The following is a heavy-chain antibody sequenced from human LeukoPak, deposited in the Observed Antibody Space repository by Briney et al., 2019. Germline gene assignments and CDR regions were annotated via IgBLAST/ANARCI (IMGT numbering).Heavy chain of an antibody. CDR3: ARATTVTAFDY. CDR1: GASISHYF. V-gene: IGHV4-59*01. D-gene: IGHD4-17*01. CDR2: IYYSGST. J-gene: IGHJ4*02. Sequence: SETLSLTCTVSGASISHYFWSWIRQPPGKGMGWIGYIYYSGSTSYNPSLKSRVTISVDTSKNQFSLKLSSVTAADTAVYYCARATTVTAFDYWGQGTLVTVSS.